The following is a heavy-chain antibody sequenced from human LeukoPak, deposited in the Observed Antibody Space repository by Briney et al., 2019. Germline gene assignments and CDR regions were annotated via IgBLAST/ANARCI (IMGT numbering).Heavy chain of an antibody. CDR2: IYHSGST. D-gene: IGHD3-10*01. Sequence: PSQTLSLTCAVSGGSISSGGYSWSWIRQPPGTGLEWIGYIYHSGSTYYNPSLKSRVTISVDRSKNQFSLKLSSVTAADTAVYYCARAAMVRGVHFDYWGQGTLVTVSS. V-gene: IGHV4-30-2*01. J-gene: IGHJ4*02. CDR3: ARAAMVRGVHFDY. CDR1: GGSISSGGYS.